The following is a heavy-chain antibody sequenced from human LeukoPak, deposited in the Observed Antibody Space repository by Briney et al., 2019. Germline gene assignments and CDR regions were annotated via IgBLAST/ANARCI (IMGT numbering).Heavy chain of an antibody. CDR1: GGSISSHY. CDR2: IYYRGRGSS. V-gene: IGHV4-59*11. D-gene: IGHD6-19*01. Sequence: SETLSLTCTVSGGSISSHYWSWIRQPPGKGLEWIGYIYYRGRGSSEYNPSLKSRVSISVDTSKNQFSLKLSSVTAADTAVYYCARGFEYSSGWYGDLDCWGQGTLDTVSS. J-gene: IGHJ4*02. CDR3: ARGFEYSSGWYGDLDC.